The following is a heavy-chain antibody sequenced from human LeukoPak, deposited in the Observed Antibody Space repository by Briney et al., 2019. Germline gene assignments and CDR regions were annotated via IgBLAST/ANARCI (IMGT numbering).Heavy chain of an antibody. V-gene: IGHV4-61*02. CDR2: IYTSGST. J-gene: IGHJ6*03. D-gene: IGHD6-13*01. CDR3: ARVVPGYSSSWYSSDYYYYMDV. Sequence: SQTLSLTCTVSGDSISSCSYYWSWIRQPAGKGLEWIGRIYTSGSTNYNPSLKSRVTISVDTSKNQFSLKLSSVTAADTAVYYCARVVPGYSSSWYSSDYYYYMDVWGKGTTVTVSS. CDR1: GDSISSCSYY.